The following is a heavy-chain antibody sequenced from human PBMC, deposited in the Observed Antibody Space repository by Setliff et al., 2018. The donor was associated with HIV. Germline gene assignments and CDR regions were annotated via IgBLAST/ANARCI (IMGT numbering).Heavy chain of an antibody. V-gene: IGHV1-69*10. Sequence: SVKVSCKASGGTFSSYAISWVRQAPGQGLEWMGGIIPIIGITNQAQKFQGRVTITADKSTNTAYMELRSLRSDDTAVYYCARDLYSSGWPNWFDPWGQGTLVTVSS. J-gene: IGHJ5*02. CDR1: GGTFSSYA. CDR2: IIPIIGIT. D-gene: IGHD6-19*01. CDR3: ARDLYSSGWPNWFDP.